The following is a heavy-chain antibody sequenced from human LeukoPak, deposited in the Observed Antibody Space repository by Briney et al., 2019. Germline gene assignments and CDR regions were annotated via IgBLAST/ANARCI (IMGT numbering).Heavy chain of an antibody. V-gene: IGHV3-30*04. Sequence: GGSLRLSCAASGFTFSSYAMHWVRQAPGKGLEWVAVISYDGSNKYYADSVKGRFTISRDNSKNTLYLQMNSLRAEDTAVYYCARDHQSMAARPPYGYYYYYYMDVWGKGTTVTVSS. CDR2: ISYDGSNK. J-gene: IGHJ6*03. D-gene: IGHD6-6*01. CDR1: GFTFSSYA. CDR3: ARDHQSMAARPPYGYYYYYYMDV.